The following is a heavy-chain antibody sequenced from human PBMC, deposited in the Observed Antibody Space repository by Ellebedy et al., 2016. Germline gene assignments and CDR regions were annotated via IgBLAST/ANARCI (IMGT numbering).Heavy chain of an antibody. D-gene: IGHD6-19*01. J-gene: IGHJ4*02. CDR2: INAGNGNT. V-gene: IGHV1-3*01. Sequence: ASVKVSCKTSGYTFTSYTIHWVRQAPGQRPEWMGWINAGNGNTKYSQKFQGRVTITRDTSASTAYMELSRLRSEDTAVFYCARARYNSGWYLDNWGQGTLVTVSS. CDR3: ARARYNSGWYLDN. CDR1: GYTFTSYT.